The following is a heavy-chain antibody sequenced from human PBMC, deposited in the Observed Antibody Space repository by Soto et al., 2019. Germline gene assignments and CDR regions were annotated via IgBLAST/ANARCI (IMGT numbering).Heavy chain of an antibody. V-gene: IGHV4-31*03. Sequence: PSETLSLTCSVSGASIRRGAYYWSWIRQHPGKGLEWIGNIYYSGSTYYNPSLKSRITIPVDTSKNQFSLKLNSVTAADTAVYYCARGVLSNWGPENWFDPWGQGTLVTVSS. CDR3: ARGVLSNWGPENWFDP. CDR2: IYYSGST. D-gene: IGHD7-27*01. CDR1: GASIRRGAYY. J-gene: IGHJ5*02.